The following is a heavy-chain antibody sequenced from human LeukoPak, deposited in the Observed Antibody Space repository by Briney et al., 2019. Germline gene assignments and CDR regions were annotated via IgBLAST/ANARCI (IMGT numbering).Heavy chain of an antibody. D-gene: IGHD2-2*01. Sequence: GESLKISCKGSGYSFTSYWIGWVRQMPGKGLEWMGIIYPGDSDTRYSPSFQGQVTISADKSISTAYLQWSSLKASDTAMYYCARRYCTSTLCHGGFDYWGQGTLVTVSS. CDR2: IYPGDSDT. V-gene: IGHV5-51*01. CDR3: ARRYCTSTLCHGGFDY. J-gene: IGHJ4*02. CDR1: GYSFTSYW.